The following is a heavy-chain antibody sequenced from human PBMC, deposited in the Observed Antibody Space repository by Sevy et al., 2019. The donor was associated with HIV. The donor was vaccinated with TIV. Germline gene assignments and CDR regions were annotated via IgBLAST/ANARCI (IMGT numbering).Heavy chain of an antibody. CDR2: IKSKTDGGTT. CDR3: TTGEDHSAAGSLLF. CDR1: GITFGNAW. Sequence: GGSLRLSCAASGITFGNAWMSWVRQAPGKGLEYIGRIKSKTDGGTTDYAAPMKGRISILRDDSRSLVYLQMDSLQSVDTAVYYCTTGEDHSAAGSLLFWGQGTLVTVSS. J-gene: IGHJ4*02. D-gene: IGHD2-15*01. V-gene: IGHV3-15*05.